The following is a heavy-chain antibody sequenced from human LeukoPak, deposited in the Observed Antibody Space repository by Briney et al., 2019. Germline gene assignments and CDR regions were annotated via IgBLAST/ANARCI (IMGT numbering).Heavy chain of an antibody. V-gene: IGHV4-34*01. J-gene: IGHJ4*02. D-gene: IGHD2-15*01. CDR1: GGSFSGYY. CDR2: LHQSGIT. Sequence: SETLSLTCAVYGGSFSGYYWSWIRQSPGKGLEWIGELHQSGITNYNPSLKTRVTISVDTSKNQLSLKLRSVTAADTAVYYCARDDRRYCSGGTCYSRDYWGQGTLVTVSS. CDR3: ARDDRRYCSGGTCYSRDY.